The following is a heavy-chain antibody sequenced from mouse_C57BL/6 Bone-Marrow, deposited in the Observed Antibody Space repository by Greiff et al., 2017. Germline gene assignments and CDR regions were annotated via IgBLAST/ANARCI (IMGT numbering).Heavy chain of an antibody. J-gene: IGHJ2*01. D-gene: IGHD4-1*01. CDR1: GFSLTSYG. CDR3: ARRHWDYFDN. CDR2: IWSGGST. V-gene: IGHV2-2*01. Sequence: VQLQQSGPGLVQPSQSLSITCTVSGFSLTSYGVHWVRQSPGKGLEWLGVIWSGGSTDYTAAFISRLSISKDNSQSQVFFKMNSLQAYDTAIYYCARRHWDYFDNRRQGATLTVSS.